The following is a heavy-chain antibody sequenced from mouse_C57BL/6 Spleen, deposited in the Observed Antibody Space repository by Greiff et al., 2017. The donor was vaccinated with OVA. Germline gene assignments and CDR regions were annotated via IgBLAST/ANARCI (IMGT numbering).Heavy chain of an antibody. D-gene: IGHD1-1*01. J-gene: IGHJ4*01. CDR3: AKRDYYGSGAMDY. CDR1: GYTFTTYW. V-gene: IGHV1-63*01. Sequence: VQVVESGAELVRPGTSVKMSCKASGYTFTTYWIGWAKQRPGHGLEWIGDIYPGGGYTNYNEKFKGKATLTADKSSSTAYMQFSSLTSEDSAIYYCAKRDYYGSGAMDYWGQGTSVTVSS. CDR2: IYPGGGYT.